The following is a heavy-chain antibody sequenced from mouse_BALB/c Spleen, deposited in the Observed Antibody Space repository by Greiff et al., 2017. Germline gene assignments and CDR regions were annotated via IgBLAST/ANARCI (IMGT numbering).Heavy chain of an antibody. D-gene: IGHD2-2*01. V-gene: IGHV5-17*02. J-gene: IGHJ2*01. Sequence: EVQLQESGGGLVQPGGSRKLSCAASGFTFSSFGMHWVRQAPAKGLEWVAYICSGSSTIYYADTVKGRFTVSRDNPKNTLFLQMTSLRSEDTAMYSCAREKGYDCFDNWGQGTTVTVAS. CDR3: AREKGYDCFDN. CDR2: ICSGSSTI. CDR1: GFTFSSFG.